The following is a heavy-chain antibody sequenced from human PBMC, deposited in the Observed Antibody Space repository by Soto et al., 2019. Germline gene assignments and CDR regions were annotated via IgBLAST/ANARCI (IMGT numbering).Heavy chain of an antibody. Sequence: SETLSLTCTVSGGSISSYYWSWIRQPPGKGLEWIGYIYYSGSTNYNPSLKSRVTISVDTSKNQFSLKLSSVTAADTAVYYCARDYGYCSGGSCYTGEQYYYYGMDVWGQGTTVTVSS. CDR1: GGSISSYY. D-gene: IGHD2-15*01. J-gene: IGHJ6*02. CDR2: IYYSGST. V-gene: IGHV4-59*01. CDR3: ARDYGYCSGGSCYTGEQYYYYGMDV.